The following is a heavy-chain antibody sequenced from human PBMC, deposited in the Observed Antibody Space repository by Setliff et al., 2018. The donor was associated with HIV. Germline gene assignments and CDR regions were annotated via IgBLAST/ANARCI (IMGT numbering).Heavy chain of an antibody. CDR3: ASDRGDTMILVVTTGAFDI. J-gene: IGHJ3*02. D-gene: IGHD3-22*01. V-gene: IGHV1-3*01. Sequence: ASVKVSCKASGYTFTKYGMHWVRQAPGQRLEWMGRINAANGNTEYSQKFQGRVTITRDTSANTAYMELSSLRSEDTAVYYCASDRGDTMILVVTTGAFDIWGQGTMVTV. CDR2: INAANGNT. CDR1: GYTFTKYG.